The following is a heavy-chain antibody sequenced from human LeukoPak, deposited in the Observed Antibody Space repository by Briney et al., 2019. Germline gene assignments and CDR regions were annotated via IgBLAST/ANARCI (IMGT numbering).Heavy chain of an antibody. V-gene: IGHV4-59*08. CDR3: ARHANFYDSSGYYHYFFDY. CDR1: GGSINNYY. J-gene: IGHJ4*02. CDR2: IYYSGTT. D-gene: IGHD3-22*01. Sequence: PSETLSLTCTVSGGSINNYYWSWIRQPPGKRLEWIGYIYYSGTTNYSPSLKSRVTISVDTSKNQFSLKLSSVTAADTAVYYCARHANFYDSSGYYHYFFDYWGQGTPVTVSS.